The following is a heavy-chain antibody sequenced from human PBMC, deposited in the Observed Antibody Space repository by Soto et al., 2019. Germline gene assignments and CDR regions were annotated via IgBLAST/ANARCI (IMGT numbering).Heavy chain of an antibody. D-gene: IGHD3-22*01. V-gene: IGHV5-51*01. CDR3: ARRDYDSSSYYYFDLWGQGTTSYYDHSYGMDV. CDR1: GYSFISYW. CDR2: IYPGDSDT. Sequence: GESLKISCKGSGYSFISYWIGWVRQMPGKGLEWMGIIYPGDSDTIYSPSFQGQVTISADKSISTAYLQWNSLKASDTAMYYCARRDYDSSSYYYFDLWGQGTTSYYDHSYGMDVWGQGTTVTVSS. J-gene: IGHJ6*02.